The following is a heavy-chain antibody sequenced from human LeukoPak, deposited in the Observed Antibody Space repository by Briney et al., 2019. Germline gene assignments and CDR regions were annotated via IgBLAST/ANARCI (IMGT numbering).Heavy chain of an antibody. CDR3: ARVSVYYGSGSYYIWFDP. J-gene: IGHJ5*02. V-gene: IGHV4-39*07. D-gene: IGHD3-10*01. CDR1: GGSIRSSSYY. Sequence: SETLSLTCTVSGGSIRSSSYYWGWIRQPPGKGLEWIGSIYYSGSTYYNPSLKSRVTISVDTSKNQFSLKLSSVTAADTAVYYCARVSVYYGSGSYYIWFDPWGQGTLVTVSS. CDR2: IYYSGST.